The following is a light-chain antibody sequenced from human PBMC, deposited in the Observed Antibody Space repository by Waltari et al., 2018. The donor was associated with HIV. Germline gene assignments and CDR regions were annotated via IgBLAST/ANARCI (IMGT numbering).Light chain of an antibody. J-gene: IGKJ1*01. CDR1: QSLLFRSDNKNY. V-gene: IGKV4-1*01. CDR3: QQYYSCPT. CDR2: WAS. Sequence: DIVMTQSPDSLAVSLGERATINCKSSQSLLFRSDNKNYLTWYQQKPGQPPKLLIYWASTRESGVPDRCSGSGSGTDFTLTISSLQAEDVAVYYCQQYYSCPTFGQGTKVEIK.